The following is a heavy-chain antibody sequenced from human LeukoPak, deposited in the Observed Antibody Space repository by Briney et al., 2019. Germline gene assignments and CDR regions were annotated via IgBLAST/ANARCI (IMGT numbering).Heavy chain of an antibody. J-gene: IGHJ4*02. Sequence: QSGGSLRLSCAAFGFTFSSYGMHGVRQAPGKGLEWVAVIWYDGSNKYYADSVKGRFTTSRDNSKNTLYLQMNSLRAEDTAVYYCAKDALAYCGGDCYWGFDYWGQGTLVTVSS. D-gene: IGHD2-21*02. CDR3: AKDALAYCGGDCYWGFDY. CDR2: IWYDGSNK. V-gene: IGHV3-33*06. CDR1: GFTFSSYG.